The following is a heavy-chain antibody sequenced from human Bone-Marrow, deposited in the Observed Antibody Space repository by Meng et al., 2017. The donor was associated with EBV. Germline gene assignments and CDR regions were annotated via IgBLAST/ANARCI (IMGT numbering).Heavy chain of an antibody. CDR3: AREQGVHGYPHPYFDY. CDR2: VTPVFDTV. CDR1: GYTVSSYP. D-gene: IGHD5-24*01. V-gene: IGHV1-69*06. Sequence: GQLVQSGVEVKKPGSSVKVSCKDSGYTVSSYPISWVRQAPGQGLEWMGGVTPVFDTVNYAQKFQGRLTVTADKSTNTVYMELSGLRSEDTAVYYCAREQGVHGYPHPYFDYWGQGTLVTVSS. J-gene: IGHJ4*02.